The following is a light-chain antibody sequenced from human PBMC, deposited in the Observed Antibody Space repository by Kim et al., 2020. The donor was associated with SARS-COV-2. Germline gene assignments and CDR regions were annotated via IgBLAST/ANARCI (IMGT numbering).Light chain of an antibody. CDR1: SSDVGGYNY. CDR2: DVS. CDR3: NSYTSSSTRV. J-gene: IGLJ3*02. V-gene: IGLV2-14*03. Sequence: QSALTQPASVSGSPGQSITISCTGSSSDVGGYNYVSWYQQHPGKAPKLMIYDVSNRPSGVSTRFSGSKSGNTASLTISGLQAEDEADYYCNSYTSSSTRVFGGGTKLTVL.